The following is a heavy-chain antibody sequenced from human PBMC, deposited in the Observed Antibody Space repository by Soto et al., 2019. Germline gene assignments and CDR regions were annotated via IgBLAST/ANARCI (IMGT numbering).Heavy chain of an antibody. V-gene: IGHV3-23*01. Sequence: GGSLRLSCAASGCTFSSYAMSWVRQAPGKGLEWVSAISGSGGSTYYADSVKGRCTISRDNSKNTLYLQMNSLRAADTDVYYCAKDSGSPLYFEWLLTPCWFEPWGQGTLVTVSS. CDR2: ISGSGGST. J-gene: IGHJ5*02. D-gene: IGHD3-3*01. CDR1: GCTFSSYA. CDR3: AKDSGSPLYFEWLLTPCWFEP.